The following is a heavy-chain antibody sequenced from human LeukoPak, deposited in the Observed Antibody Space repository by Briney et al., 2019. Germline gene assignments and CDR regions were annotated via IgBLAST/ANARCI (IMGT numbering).Heavy chain of an antibody. Sequence: KSSETLSLTCTVSGGSVSSGRYYWSWIRQPPGKGLEWIGYFYYSGSTNYNPSLKTRVTISVDTSKNQFSLKVSSVTAADTAVYYCARKRTGDQGYYFDYWGQGTLVTVSS. CDR1: GGSVSSGRYY. V-gene: IGHV4-61*01. D-gene: IGHD1-1*01. CDR2: FYYSGST. CDR3: ARKRTGDQGYYFDY. J-gene: IGHJ4*02.